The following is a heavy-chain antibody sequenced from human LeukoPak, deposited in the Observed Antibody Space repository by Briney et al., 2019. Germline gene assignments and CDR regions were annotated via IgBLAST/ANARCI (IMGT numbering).Heavy chain of an antibody. CDR3: AKVNNIAAAGTFDY. D-gene: IGHD6-13*01. CDR2: ISASGAGT. J-gene: IGHJ4*02. V-gene: IGHV3-23*01. Sequence: GVSLRLSCAASGFTFSRYATSWVRQAPGKGLEWVSAISASGAGTYNVDSVKGRFTISRDNSKNTLYLQMNGLRAEDTAVYYCAKVNNIAAAGTFDYWGQGTLVTVSS. CDR1: GFTFSRYA.